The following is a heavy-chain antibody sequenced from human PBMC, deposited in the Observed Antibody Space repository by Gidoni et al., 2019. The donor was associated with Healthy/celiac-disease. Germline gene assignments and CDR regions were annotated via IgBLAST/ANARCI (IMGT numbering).Heavy chain of an antibody. CDR2: ISYDGSNK. J-gene: IGHJ3*02. CDR1: GFTFSSYA. D-gene: IGHD3-22*01. V-gene: IGHV3-30-3*01. CDR3: ARDRSYDSSGYYPADAFDI. Sequence: QVQLVESGGGVVQPGRSLRLSCAASGFTFSSYAMHWVRQAPGKGLEWVAVISYDGSNKYYADSVKGRFTISRDNSKNTLYLQMNSLRAEDTAVYYCARDRSYDSSGYYPADAFDIWGQGTMVTVSS.